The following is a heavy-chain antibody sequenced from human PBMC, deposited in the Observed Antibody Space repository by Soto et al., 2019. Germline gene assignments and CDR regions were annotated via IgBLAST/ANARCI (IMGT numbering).Heavy chain of an antibody. CDR3: ARDISWGAAGPSYHYNMDV. Sequence: PGGSLRLSCAASGFTFSDYALHWVRQAPGKGLEWMAVISHDGSNKHYADSVRGRFTISRDSSKNTLLLQMNSLRGDDTAVYYCARDISWGAAGPSYHYNMDVWGQGTTVTVSS. CDR2: ISHDGSNK. V-gene: IGHV3-30-3*01. CDR1: GFTFSDYA. D-gene: IGHD6-13*01. J-gene: IGHJ6*02.